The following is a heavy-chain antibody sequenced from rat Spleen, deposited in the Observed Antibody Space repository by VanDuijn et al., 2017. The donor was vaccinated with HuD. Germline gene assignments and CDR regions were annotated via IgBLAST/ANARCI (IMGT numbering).Heavy chain of an antibody. J-gene: IGHJ1*01. CDR3: ARAGYLRDWYFDF. Sequence: EVQLVASDGGLVQPGRSLKLSCAASGFTFSDYFMAWVRQAPAQGLEWVATISADGTNTYYRDSVKGRFTISRDDVRGTLYLQMDNLRSEDTATYYCARAGYLRDWYFDFWGPGTMVTVSS. CDR2: ISADGTNT. CDR1: GFTFSDYF. V-gene: IGHV5-29*01. D-gene: IGHD2-5*01.